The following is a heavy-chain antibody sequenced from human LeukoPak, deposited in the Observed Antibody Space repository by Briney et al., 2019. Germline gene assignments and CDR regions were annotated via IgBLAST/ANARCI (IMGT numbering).Heavy chain of an antibody. J-gene: IGHJ4*02. V-gene: IGHV1-2*02. D-gene: IGHD4-17*01. CDR2: INPNSGGT. Sequence: GASVKVSCTASGYTFTVYYMHWVRQAPGQGLEWMGWINPNSGGTNYAQKFQGRVTMTSDTSISTAYMELSRLRSDDTAVYSCARVLDALYGDYVGYFDYWGQGTLVTVSS. CDR1: GYTFTVYY. CDR3: ARVLDALYGDYVGYFDY.